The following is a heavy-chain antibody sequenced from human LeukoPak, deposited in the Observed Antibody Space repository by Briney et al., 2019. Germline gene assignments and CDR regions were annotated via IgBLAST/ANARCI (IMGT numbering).Heavy chain of an antibody. J-gene: IGHJ4*02. CDR3: ARGPHERSGYPDD. V-gene: IGHV1-18*01. CDR1: GYTFTSYG. CDR2: ISAYNDNT. Sequence: ASVKVSCKASGYTFTSYGISWVRQAPGQGLEWMGWISAYNDNTNNMQKFKGRITLTADTSTNTAYLELRSLRSDDTAVYYCARGPHERSGYPDDWGQGTLSPSPQ. D-gene: IGHD3-22*01.